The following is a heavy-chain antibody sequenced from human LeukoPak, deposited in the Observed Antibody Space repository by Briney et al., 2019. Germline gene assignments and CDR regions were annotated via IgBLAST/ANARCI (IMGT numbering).Heavy chain of an antibody. CDR2: RSNDII. V-gene: IGHV3-48*01. CDR3: ARDLSWSFDY. Sequence: GGSLRLSCAASGFTFSTFSMNWIRQAPGKGLEWISYRSNDIIRYADSVKGRFIISRDNAKNSLYLLMNSLRAEDTAVYYCARDLSWSFDYWGQGTLVTVSS. J-gene: IGHJ4*02. CDR1: GFTFSTFS. D-gene: IGHD3-10*01.